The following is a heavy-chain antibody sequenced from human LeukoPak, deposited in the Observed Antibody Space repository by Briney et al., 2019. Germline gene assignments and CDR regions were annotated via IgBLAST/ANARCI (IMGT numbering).Heavy chain of an antibody. Sequence: ASVKVSCKASGGTFSSYAISWVRQAPGQGLEWMGGIIPIFGTANYAQKFQGRVTITTDESTSTAYMELSSLRSEDTAVYYCATIRTKPDSSSWPYYFDYWGQGTLVTVSS. J-gene: IGHJ4*02. CDR1: GGTFSSYA. D-gene: IGHD6-13*01. V-gene: IGHV1-69*05. CDR2: IIPIFGTA. CDR3: ATIRTKPDSSSWPYYFDY.